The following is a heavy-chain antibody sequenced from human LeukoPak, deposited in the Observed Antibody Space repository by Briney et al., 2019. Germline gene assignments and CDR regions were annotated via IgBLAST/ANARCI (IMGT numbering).Heavy chain of an antibody. CDR3: AKDKSYSSGWHNWSDP. D-gene: IGHD6-19*01. CDR2: ISWNSGSI. V-gene: IGHV3-9*01. CDR1: GFTFDDYA. Sequence: GGSLRLSCAASGFTFDDYAMHWVRQAPGKGLERVSGISWNSGSIGYADSVKGRFTISRDNAKNSLYLQMNSLRAEDTALYYCAKDKSYSSGWHNWSDPWGQGTLVTVSS. J-gene: IGHJ5*02.